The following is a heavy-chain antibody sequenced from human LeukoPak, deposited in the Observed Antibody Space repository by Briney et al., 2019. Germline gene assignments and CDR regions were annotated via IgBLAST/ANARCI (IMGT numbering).Heavy chain of an antibody. CDR1: GGSISNYY. V-gene: IGHV4-59*08. Sequence: SETLSLTCTVSGGSISNYYWSWIRQPPGRGLEWIGYIYYSGSTSYNPSLKSRVTISVDTSKKQFSLKLSSVTAADTAVYYCARLFGGYSYDFEYWGQGTLLTVSS. J-gene: IGHJ4*02. CDR2: IYYSGST. D-gene: IGHD5-18*01. CDR3: ARLFGGYSYDFEY.